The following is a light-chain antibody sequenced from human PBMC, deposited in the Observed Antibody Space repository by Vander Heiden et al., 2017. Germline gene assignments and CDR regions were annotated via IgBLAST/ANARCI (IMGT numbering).Light chain of an antibody. CDR2: KDR. J-gene: IGLJ2*01. CDR3: YSAADNRGV. V-gene: IGLV3-27*01. Sequence: SYELTQPSSVSVSPGQTARITCSGDVLAKKYARWFQQKPGQAPVLVIYKDRERPSGIPERFSGSSSGTTVTLTISGAQVEDEDDYYCYSAADNRGVFGGGTKLTVL. CDR1: VLAKKY.